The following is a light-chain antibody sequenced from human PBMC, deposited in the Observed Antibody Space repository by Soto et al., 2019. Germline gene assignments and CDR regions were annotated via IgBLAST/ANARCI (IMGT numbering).Light chain of an antibody. V-gene: IGKV1-12*01. J-gene: IGKJ5*01. Sequence: DLQITQSPSSVSASVVYRVTVTCRASQGIGSGLAWYQKKPGKAPILLIYAASSLQSGVPSRFSGSGSGTDFTLTIGSLQPEDCAIYFCQQANSFPITFGQGTRLEIK. CDR1: QGIGSG. CDR3: QQANSFPIT. CDR2: AAS.